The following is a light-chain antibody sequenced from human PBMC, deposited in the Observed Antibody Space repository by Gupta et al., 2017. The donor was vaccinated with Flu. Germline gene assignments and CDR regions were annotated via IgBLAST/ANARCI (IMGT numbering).Light chain of an antibody. J-gene: IGLJ2*01. CDR3: QSYDSSLSGPVV. CDR2: VNS. V-gene: IGLV1-40*01. CDR1: SSNIGAGYD. Sequence: QSVLTQPPSVSGAPGQRVTISCTGSSSNIGAGYDVHWYQQLPGTAPKLLIYVNSNRPSGVPDRFSGYKSGTSASLAITGLQAEDEADDYCQSYDSSLSGPVVFGGGTKLTVL.